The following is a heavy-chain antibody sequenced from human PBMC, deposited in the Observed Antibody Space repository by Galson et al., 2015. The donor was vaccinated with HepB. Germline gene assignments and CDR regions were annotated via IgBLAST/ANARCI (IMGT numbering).Heavy chain of an antibody. V-gene: IGHV3-30-3*01. CDR2: ISYDGSNK. D-gene: IGHD2-15*01. CDR1: GFIFSNYA. CDR3: ARDGDIVVVVTDTSVGWFDP. Sequence: SLRLSCAVSGFIFSNYAMHWVRQAPGKGLEWVAVISYDGSNKYYADSVKGRFTISRDNSKNTVYLQMNSLRPEDTAVYYCARDGDIVVVVTDTSVGWFDPWGQGTLVTVSS. J-gene: IGHJ5*02.